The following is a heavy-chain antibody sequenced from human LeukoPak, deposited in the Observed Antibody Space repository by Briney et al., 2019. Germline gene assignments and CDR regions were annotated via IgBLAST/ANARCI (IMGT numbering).Heavy chain of an antibody. J-gene: IGHJ4*02. Sequence: GGSLRLSCAVSGFTFSSYAMSWVRQAPGKGLEWVSDISSSGSTTYYADSVKGRFTISRDNSKNTLYLQMNSLRAEDTATYYCAKFNIVVVPAAAFEYWGQGTLVTVSS. D-gene: IGHD2-2*01. CDR2: ISSSGSTT. CDR1: GFTFSSYA. V-gene: IGHV3-23*01. CDR3: AKFNIVVVPAAAFEY.